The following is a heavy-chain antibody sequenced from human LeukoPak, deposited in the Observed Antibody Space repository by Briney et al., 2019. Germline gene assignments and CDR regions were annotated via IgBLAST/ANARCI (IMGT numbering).Heavy chain of an antibody. D-gene: IGHD2-21*01. V-gene: IGHV3-30*18. Sequence: PGRSLRLSCAASGFTFSSYGMHWVRQTPGKGLEWVAVITYDGSNKYYTDSVKGRFTISRDNSKNTLYLQMNGLRPEDTAVYYCAKDGGTSTGGENWRDFDYWGQGTLVTVSS. CDR2: ITYDGSNK. CDR1: GFTFSSYG. CDR3: AKDGGTSTGGENWRDFDY. J-gene: IGHJ4*02.